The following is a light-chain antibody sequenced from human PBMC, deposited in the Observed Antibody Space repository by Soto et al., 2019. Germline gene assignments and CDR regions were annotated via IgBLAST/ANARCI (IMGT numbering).Light chain of an antibody. CDR3: QRRSNWSTT. J-gene: IGKJ1*01. CDR2: DAS. Sequence: EIVMTQSPATLSVSPGERATLSCRASQSVSSYLAWYQQKPGQPPRLLIYDASNRATGIPARFSGSGSGTDFTLTISSLEPEDFAVYYCQRRSNWSTTFGQGTKVDIK. CDR1: QSVSSY. V-gene: IGKV3-11*01.